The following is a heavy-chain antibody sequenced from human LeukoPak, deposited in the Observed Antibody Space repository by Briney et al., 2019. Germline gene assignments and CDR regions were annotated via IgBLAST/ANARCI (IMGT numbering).Heavy chain of an antibody. J-gene: IGHJ3*02. CDR1: GFAFGSYW. Sequence: PGGSLRLSCAASGFAFGSYWMSWVRQALGKGLEWVANIKQDGSEKYYVDSVKGRSTISRDNAKNSLYLQMNSLRAEDTAVYYCARIRDGYCISTSCRGAFDIWGQGTVVTVSS. CDR2: IKQDGSEK. D-gene: IGHD2-2*03. V-gene: IGHV3-7*01. CDR3: ARIRDGYCISTSCRGAFDI.